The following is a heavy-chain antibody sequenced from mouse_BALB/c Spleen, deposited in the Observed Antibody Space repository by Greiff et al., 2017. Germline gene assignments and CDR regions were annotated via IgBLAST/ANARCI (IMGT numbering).Heavy chain of an antibody. J-gene: IGHJ2*01. D-gene: IGHD2-14*01. CDR3: ARSTYRYDGYFDY. V-gene: IGHV1-9*01. CDR1: GYTFSSYW. CDR2: ILPGSGST. Sequence: VKLQESGAELMKPGASVKISCKATGYTFSSYWIEWVKQRPGHGLEWIGEILPGSGSTNYNEKFKGKATFTADTSSNTAYMQLSSLTSEDSAVYYCARSTYRYDGYFDYWGQGTTLTVSS.